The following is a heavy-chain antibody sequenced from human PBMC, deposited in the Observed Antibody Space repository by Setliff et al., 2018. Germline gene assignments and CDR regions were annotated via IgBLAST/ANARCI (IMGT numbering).Heavy chain of an antibody. CDR3: ARDSYSSSWPDY. J-gene: IGHJ4*02. CDR1: GFTFSSYS. V-gene: IGHV3-21*01. Sequence: GGSLRLSCAASGFTFSSYSMNWVRQAPGKGLEWVSSISSSSSYIYYADSVKGRFTISRDNAKNSLYLQMSSLRAEDTAVYYCARDSYSSSWPDYWGQGTRVTVSS. D-gene: IGHD6-13*01. CDR2: ISSSSSYI.